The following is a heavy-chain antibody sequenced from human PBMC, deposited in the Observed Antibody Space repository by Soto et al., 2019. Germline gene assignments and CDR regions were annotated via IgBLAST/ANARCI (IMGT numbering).Heavy chain of an antibody. Sequence: EVQLVESGGGLVQPGGSLKLSCAASGFTFSVSAVHWVRQASGKGLEWVGRIRSKANNYATAYAASVQGRFTIFRDDLKKTAYLQMNSLKTEDTAVYYCTIPQVYYGMDVWGQGTTVTVSS. CDR1: GFTFSVSA. J-gene: IGHJ6*02. CDR3: TIPQVYYGMDV. CDR2: IRSKANNYAT. V-gene: IGHV3-73*02.